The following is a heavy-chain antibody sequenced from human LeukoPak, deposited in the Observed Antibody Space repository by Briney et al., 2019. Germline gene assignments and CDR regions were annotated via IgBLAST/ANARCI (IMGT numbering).Heavy chain of an antibody. J-gene: IGHJ3*02. CDR1: GYTFTSYD. V-gene: IGHV1-8*01. CDR3: ASPIMTTATGAFDI. D-gene: IGHD4-17*01. Sequence: ASAKVSCKASGYTFTSYDINWVRQATGQGLEWMGWMNPNSGNTGYAQKFQGRVTMTRNTSISTAYMELSSLRSEDTAVYYCASPIMTTATGAFDIWGQGTMVTVSS. CDR2: MNPNSGNT.